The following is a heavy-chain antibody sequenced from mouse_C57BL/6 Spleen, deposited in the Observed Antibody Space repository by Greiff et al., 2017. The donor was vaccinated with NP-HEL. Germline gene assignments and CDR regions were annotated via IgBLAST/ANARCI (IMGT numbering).Heavy chain of an antibody. CDR1: GFTFSDYG. D-gene: IGHD2-4*01. J-gene: IGHJ1*03. V-gene: IGHV5-17*01. CDR2: ISSGSSTI. Sequence: EVMLVESGGGLVKPGGSLKLSCAASGFTFSDYGMHWVRQAPEKGLEWVAYISSGSSTIYYADTVKGRFTISRDNAKNTLFLQMTSLRSEDTAMYYCARPRVYYDYGYFDVWGTGTTVTVSS. CDR3: ARPRVYYDYGYFDV.